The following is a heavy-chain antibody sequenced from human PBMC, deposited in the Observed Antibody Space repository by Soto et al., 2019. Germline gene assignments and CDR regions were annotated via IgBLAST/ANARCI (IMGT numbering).Heavy chain of an antibody. CDR3: ARDWPSTKGGMDV. D-gene: IGHD5-12*01. Sequence: SETLSLTCTVSGGSISSGGYYWSWIRQHPGKGLEWIGYIYYSGSTYYNPSLKSRVTISVDTSKNQFSLKLSSVTAADTAVYYCARDWPSTKGGMDVWGQGTTVTVSS. J-gene: IGHJ6*02. CDR2: IYYSGST. CDR1: GGSISSGGYY. V-gene: IGHV4-31*03.